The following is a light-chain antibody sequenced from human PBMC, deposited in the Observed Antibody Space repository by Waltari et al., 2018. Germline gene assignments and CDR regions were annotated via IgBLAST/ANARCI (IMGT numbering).Light chain of an antibody. V-gene: IGLV4-69*01. CDR2: VNSDGSH. CDR1: SGYSSNV. Sequence: QLVVTQSPSASASLGASVKLTCTLSSGYSSNVIAWLQQRPEKGPRYLMKVNSDGSHTKGDEIPDRFSGSSSGAERYLTISSLQSEDEGDYYCQSGGHGTWVFGGGTKLTVL. CDR3: QSGGHGTWV. J-gene: IGLJ3*02.